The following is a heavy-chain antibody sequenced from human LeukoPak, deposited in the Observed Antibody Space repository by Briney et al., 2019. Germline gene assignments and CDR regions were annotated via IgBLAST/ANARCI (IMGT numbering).Heavy chain of an antibody. CDR2: ISGGAGST. CDR1: AITFSTYA. Sequence: PGGSLRLSCAASAITFSTYAMSWVRQAPGKGLECVSVISGGAGSTYYADSVKGRFTISRDNAKNTLYLQMNSLRAEDTAVYYCARECWESRCHYVDSWGQGTLVTVSS. D-gene: IGHD1-26*01. CDR3: ARECWESRCHYVDS. V-gene: IGHV3-23*01. J-gene: IGHJ4*02.